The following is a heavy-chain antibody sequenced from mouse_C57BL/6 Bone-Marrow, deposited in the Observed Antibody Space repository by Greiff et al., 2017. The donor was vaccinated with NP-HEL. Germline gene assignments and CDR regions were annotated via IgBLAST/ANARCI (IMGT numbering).Heavy chain of an antibody. CDR1: GFNITDDY. J-gene: IGHJ2*01. CDR2: IDPENGDT. V-gene: IGHV14-4*01. D-gene: IGHD2-12*01. CDR3: SITSVWDY. Sequence: EVQLMESGAELVRPGASVKLSCTASGFNITDDYMHWVKQRPEQGLEWIGWIDPENGDTEYASKFQGKATITADTSSNTAYLQLSSLTSEDTAVYFCSITSVWDYWGQGTTLTVSS.